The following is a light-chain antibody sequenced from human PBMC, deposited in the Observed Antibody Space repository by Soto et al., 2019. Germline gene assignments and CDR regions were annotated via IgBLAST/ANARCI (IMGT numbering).Light chain of an antibody. J-gene: IGLJ1*01. Sequence: QSALTQPPSASGSPGQSVTISCTGTSSDVGGYNFVSWYQHHPGKAPKLLIYEVTKRPSGVPDRFSGSKSGYTASLTVSGLQAEDEADYYCSSYAGSNNYVFGTGTKVTVL. CDR3: SSYAGSNNYV. CDR1: SSDVGGYNF. V-gene: IGLV2-8*01. CDR2: EVT.